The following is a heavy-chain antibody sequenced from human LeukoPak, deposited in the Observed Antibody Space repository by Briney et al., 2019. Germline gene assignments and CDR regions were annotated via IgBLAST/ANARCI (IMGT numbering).Heavy chain of an antibody. D-gene: IGHD3-10*01. CDR2: INHSGST. V-gene: IGHV4-34*01. CDR1: GGSFSGYY. CDR3: ARDLWFGDTYYFDY. J-gene: IGHJ4*02. Sequence: SETPSLTCAVYGGSFSGYYWSWIRQPPGKGLEWIEEINHSGSTNYNPSLKSRVTISVDTSKNQFSLKLSSVTAADTAVYYCARDLWFGDTYYFDYWGQGTLVTVSS.